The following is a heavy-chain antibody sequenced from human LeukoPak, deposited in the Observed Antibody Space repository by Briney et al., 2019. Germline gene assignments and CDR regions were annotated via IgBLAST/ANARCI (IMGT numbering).Heavy chain of an antibody. J-gene: IGHJ1*01. V-gene: IGHV3-21*01. CDR2: ISSSSNYM. CDR1: GFTFSRNA. D-gene: IGHD4-11*01. Sequence: PGGSLRLSCAASGFTFSRNAMNWVRQAPGKGLEWVSFISSSSNYMSYADSVKGRFTISRDNAKNSLFLQMDSLRAEDTAVYYCARDEGLPAEYFQHWGQGTLVTVSS. CDR3: ARDEGLPAEYFQH.